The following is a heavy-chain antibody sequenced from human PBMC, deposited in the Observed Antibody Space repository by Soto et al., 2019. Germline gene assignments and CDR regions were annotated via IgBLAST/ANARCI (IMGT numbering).Heavy chain of an antibody. D-gene: IGHD3-10*01. CDR3: AKDPYGGFLGPREFDY. Sequence: GGSLRLSCAASGFTFSSYAMSWVRQAPGKGLEWVSAISGSGGSTYYADSVKGRFTISRDNSKNTLYLQMNSLRAEDTAVYYCAKDPYGGFLGPREFDYRGQGTLVTVSS. V-gene: IGHV3-23*01. J-gene: IGHJ4*02. CDR1: GFTFSSYA. CDR2: ISGSGGST.